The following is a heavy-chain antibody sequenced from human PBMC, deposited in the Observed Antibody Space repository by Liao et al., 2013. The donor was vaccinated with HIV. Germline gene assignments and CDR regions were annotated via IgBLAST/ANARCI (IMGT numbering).Heavy chain of an antibody. CDR2: FYYGGST. CDR3: ARAIGSEIVPNYFDY. CDR1: GGSISSNSYYY. Sequence: QLQLQESGPGLVKPSETLSLTCTVSGGSISSNSYYYWGWIRQPPGKGLEWIGSFYYGGSTYQNPSLKSRVTISVDTSKNQFSLKVNSVTAADTAVYYCARAIGSEIVPNYFDYWGQGALVTVSS. J-gene: IGHJ4*02. D-gene: IGHD2-8*01. V-gene: IGHV4-39*07.